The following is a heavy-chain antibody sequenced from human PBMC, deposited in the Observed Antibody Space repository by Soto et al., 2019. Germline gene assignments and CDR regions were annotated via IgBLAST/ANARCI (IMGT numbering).Heavy chain of an antibody. CDR2: IYHSGST. CDR1: GGSVSNAAYY. J-gene: IGHJ4*02. CDR3: ARLGIGWEFPFDY. Sequence: QVQLQESGPGLVKPSETLYLTCIVSGGSVSNAAYYWRWIRQPPGKGLEWIGYIYHSGSTYYNPSLKSRVTISADTSANQFSLKVSSVTAADTAVYYCARLGIGWEFPFDYWGQGTLVNVSS. D-gene: IGHD1-26*01. V-gene: IGHV4-61*08.